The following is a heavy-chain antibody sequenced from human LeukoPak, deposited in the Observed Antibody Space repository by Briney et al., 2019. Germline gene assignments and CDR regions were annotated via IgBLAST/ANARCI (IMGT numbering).Heavy chain of an antibody. V-gene: IGHV3-33*01. J-gene: IGHJ4*02. CDR1: GFTFSSYG. CDR3: ASSNWNDESLSDY. CDR2: IWYDGSNK. D-gene: IGHD1-20*01. Sequence: GGSLRLSCAASGFTFSSYGMHWVRQAPGKGLEWVAVIWYDGSNKYYADSVKGRFTISRDNFKNTLYLQMNSLRAEDTAVYYCASSNWNDESLSDYWGQGTLVTVSS.